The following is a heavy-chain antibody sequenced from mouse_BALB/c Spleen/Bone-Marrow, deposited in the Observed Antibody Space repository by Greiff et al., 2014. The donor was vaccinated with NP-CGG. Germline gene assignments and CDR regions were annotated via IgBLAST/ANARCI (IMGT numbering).Heavy chain of an antibody. V-gene: IGHV1-14*01. CDR3: AREGADYFDY. D-gene: IGHD3-3*01. CDR1: GYTFTSYV. J-gene: IGHJ2*01. CDR2: INPYNDGT. Sequence: EVKLVESGPELVKPGASVKMSCKASGYTFTSYVMHWVKQKPGQGLEWIGYINPYNDGTKYNEKFKGKATLTSDKSSSTAYMELSSLTSEDSAVYYCAREGADYFDYWGQGTTLTVSS.